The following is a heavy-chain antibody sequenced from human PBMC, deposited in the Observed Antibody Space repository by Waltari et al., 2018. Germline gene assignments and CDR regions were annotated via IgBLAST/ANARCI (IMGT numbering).Heavy chain of an antibody. CDR2: IYYSGST. CDR3: ARGGETYYDFWSGYYIPFFDY. Sequence: QVQLQESGPGLVKPSETLSLTCTVSGGSISSYYWSWIRQPLGKGLEWIGYIYYSGSTNYNPSLKSRVTISVDTSKNQFSLKLSSVTAADTTVYYCARGGETYYDFWSGYYIPFFDYWGQGTLVTVSS. J-gene: IGHJ4*02. CDR1: GGSISSYY. D-gene: IGHD3-3*01. V-gene: IGHV4-59*01.